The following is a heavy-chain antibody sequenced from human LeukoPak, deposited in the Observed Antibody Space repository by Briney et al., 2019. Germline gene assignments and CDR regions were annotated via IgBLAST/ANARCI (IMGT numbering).Heavy chain of an antibody. V-gene: IGHV3-49*03. CDR1: GFTFSSYW. J-gene: IGHJ4*02. CDR2: IRSKAYGGTT. Sequence: GGSLRLSCAASGFTFSSYWMSWFRQAPGKGLEWVGFIRSKAYGGTTEYAASVKGRFTISRDDSKSIAYLQVNSLKTEDTAVYYCTRDLENLRYYYDSSGLDYWGQGTLVTVSS. CDR3: TRDLENLRYYYDSSGLDY. D-gene: IGHD3-22*01.